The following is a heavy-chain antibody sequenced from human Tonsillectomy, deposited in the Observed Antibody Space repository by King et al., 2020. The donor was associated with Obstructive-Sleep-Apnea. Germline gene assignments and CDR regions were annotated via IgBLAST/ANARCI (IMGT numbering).Heavy chain of an antibody. J-gene: IGHJ4*02. Sequence: DVQLVESGGGLVQPGGSLRLSCSASGFTFSSYAMHWVRQAPGKGLEYVSAISSNGGSTYYADSVKGRFTISRDNSKNTLYLQMSSLRAEDTAVYYCVKSPLDVLMVYATSRIAAEIYFDYWGQGTLVTVSS. CDR3: VKSPLDVLMVYATSRIAAEIYFDY. CDR2: ISSNGGST. CDR1: GFTFSSYA. V-gene: IGHV3-64D*06. D-gene: IGHD2-8*01.